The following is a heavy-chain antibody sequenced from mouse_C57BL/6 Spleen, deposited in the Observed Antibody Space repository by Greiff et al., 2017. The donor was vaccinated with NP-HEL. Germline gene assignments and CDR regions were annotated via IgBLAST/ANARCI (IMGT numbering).Heavy chain of an antibody. J-gene: IGHJ4*01. CDR2: IYPYNGVS. V-gene: IGHV1-31*01. CDR1: GYSFTGYY. Sequence: VQLQQSGPELVKPGASVKISCKASGYSFTGYYMHWVKQSHGNILDWIGYIYPYNGVSSYNQKFKGKATLTVDKSSSTAYMELRSLTSEDSAVYYCARSRQLRLQTGAMDYWGQGTSVTVSS. CDR3: ARSRQLRLQTGAMDY. D-gene: IGHD3-2*02.